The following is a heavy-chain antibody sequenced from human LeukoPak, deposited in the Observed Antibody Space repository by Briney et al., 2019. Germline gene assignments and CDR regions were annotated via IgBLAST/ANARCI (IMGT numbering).Heavy chain of an antibody. D-gene: IGHD3-10*01. CDR2: IYYSGST. CDR1: GGSISSYY. Sequence: SETLSLTCTVSGGSISSYYWSWIRQPPGKGLEWIGHIYYSGSTYYNPSLKSRVTISVDTSKNQFSLKLSSVTAADTAVYYCASSGGYHYYMDVWGKGTTVTVSS. CDR3: ASSGGYHYYMDV. V-gene: IGHV4-59*04. J-gene: IGHJ6*03.